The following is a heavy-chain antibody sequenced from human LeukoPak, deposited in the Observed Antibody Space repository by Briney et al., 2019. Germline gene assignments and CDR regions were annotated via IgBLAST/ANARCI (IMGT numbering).Heavy chain of an antibody. CDR3: AKDRVRIAAAGPDY. V-gene: IGHV3-64D*06. J-gene: IGHJ4*02. CDR2: ISSNGGST. D-gene: IGHD6-13*01. CDR1: GFTFSSYA. Sequence: GGSLRLSCSASGFTFSSYAMHWVRQAPGKGLEYVSAISSNGGSTYYADSVKGRFTISRDNSKNTLYLQMSSLRAEDTAVYYCAKDRVRIAAAGPDYWGQGTLVTVSS.